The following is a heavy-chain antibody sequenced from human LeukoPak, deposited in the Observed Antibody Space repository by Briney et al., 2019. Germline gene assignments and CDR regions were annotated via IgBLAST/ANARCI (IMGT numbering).Heavy chain of an antibody. CDR3: ARDGVAGGFDF. V-gene: IGHV4-59*01. CDR2: IHYSGST. Sequence: SETLSLTCTVSGGSIGSYYWNWIRQAPGKGLEWIGYIHYSGSTNHNSSLKSRVTISVDTSKNQYSLKLNPVTAADTAVYYCARDGVAGGFDFWGQGTLVTVSS. D-gene: IGHD6-19*01. CDR1: GGSIGSYY. J-gene: IGHJ4*02.